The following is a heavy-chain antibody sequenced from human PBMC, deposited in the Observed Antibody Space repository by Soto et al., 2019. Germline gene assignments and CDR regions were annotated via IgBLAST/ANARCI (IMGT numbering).Heavy chain of an antibody. CDR3: ARDLWFGELLVFYYGMGV. Sequence: ASVKVSCKASGYTFTSYGISWVRQAPGQGLEWMGWISAYNGNTNYAQKLQGRVTMTTDTSTSTAYMELRSLRSDDTAVYYCARDLWFGELLVFYYGMGVWGQGTTVTVSS. D-gene: IGHD3-10*01. CDR2: ISAYNGNT. J-gene: IGHJ6*02. V-gene: IGHV1-18*01. CDR1: GYTFTSYG.